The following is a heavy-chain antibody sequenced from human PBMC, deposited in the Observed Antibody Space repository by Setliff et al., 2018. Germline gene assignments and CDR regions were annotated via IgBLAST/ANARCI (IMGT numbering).Heavy chain of an antibody. V-gene: IGHV3-48*01. CDR1: GFTFSIYS. Sequence: QPGGSLRLSCAASGFTFSIYSMNWVRQAPGRGLEWLSYITGSSSVIHYADSVKGRFTISRDNARNSLYLQINSLRAEDTAVYYCARRGRVWPSYYYYYMDVWGKGTTVTVSS. CDR2: ITGSSSVI. J-gene: IGHJ6*03. D-gene: IGHD2-21*01. CDR3: ARRGRVWPSYYYYYMDV.